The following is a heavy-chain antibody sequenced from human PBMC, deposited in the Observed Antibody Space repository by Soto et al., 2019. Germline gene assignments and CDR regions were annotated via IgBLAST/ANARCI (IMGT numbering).Heavy chain of an antibody. CDR3: ARDSSLHVGALHYFDY. CDR1: GGSISSSSYY. Sequence: SETLSLTCTVSGGSISSSSYYWGWIRQPPGKGLEWIGSIYYSGSTYYNPSLKSRVTISVDTSKNQFSLKLSSVTAADTAVYYCARDSSLHVGALHYFDYWGQGTLVTVSS. V-gene: IGHV4-39*07. CDR2: IYYSGST. J-gene: IGHJ4*02. D-gene: IGHD4-17*01.